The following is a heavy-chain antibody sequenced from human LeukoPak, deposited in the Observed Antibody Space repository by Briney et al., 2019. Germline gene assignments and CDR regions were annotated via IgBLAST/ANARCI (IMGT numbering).Heavy chain of an antibody. V-gene: IGHV4-59*01. J-gene: IGHJ3*02. Sequence: SETLSLTCTVSGGSISSYYWSWIRQPPGKGLEWIGYIYYSGSTNYNPSLKSRVTISVDTSKNQFSLKLSSVTAADTAVYYCARDYCSGGSCYGYAFDIWGQGTMVTVSS. CDR1: GGSISSYY. D-gene: IGHD2-15*01. CDR2: IYYSGST. CDR3: ARDYCSGGSCYGYAFDI.